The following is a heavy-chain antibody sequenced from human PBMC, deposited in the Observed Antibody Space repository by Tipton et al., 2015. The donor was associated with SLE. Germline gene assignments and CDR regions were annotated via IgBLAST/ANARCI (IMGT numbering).Heavy chain of an antibody. CDR1: GYSFTSYW. J-gene: IGHJ2*01. CDR2: IDPSDSYT. V-gene: IGHV5-10-1*01. Sequence: QSGAEVKKPGESLRISCKGSGYSFTSYWISWVRQMPGKGLEWMGRIDPSDSYTNYSPSFQGHVTISADKSISTAYLQWSSLKASDTAMYYCATEPYYYYDSSPQYFDLWGRGTLVTVSS. D-gene: IGHD3-22*01. CDR3: ATEPYYYYDSSPQYFDL.